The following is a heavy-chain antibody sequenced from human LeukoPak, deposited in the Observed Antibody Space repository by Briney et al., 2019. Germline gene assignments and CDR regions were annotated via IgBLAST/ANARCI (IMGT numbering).Heavy chain of an antibody. V-gene: IGHV1-18*01. Sequence: GASVKVSCKASGYPFYTYGVSWVRQAPGQGLEWMGQISGNDGATKYAQKFQGRVTMTTDTATSTAYMELTSLTSDDTAVYYCARDVPDFWSGFDSWGQGTLVTVSP. D-gene: IGHD3-3*01. J-gene: IGHJ4*02. CDR3: ARDVPDFWSGFDS. CDR2: ISGNDGAT. CDR1: GYPFYTYG.